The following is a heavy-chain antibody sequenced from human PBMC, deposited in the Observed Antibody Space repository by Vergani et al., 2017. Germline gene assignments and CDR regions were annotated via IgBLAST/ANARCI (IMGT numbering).Heavy chain of an antibody. CDR1: GFTFSNAW. CDR3: TTDNWNYSDAFDI. J-gene: IGHJ3*02. CDR2: IKSKTDGGTT. V-gene: IGHV3-15*01. D-gene: IGHD1-7*01. Sequence: EVQLVESGGGLVKPGGSLRLSCAASGFTFSNAWMSWVRQAPGKGLEWVGRIKSKTDGGTTDYAAPVKGRFTISRDDSKNTLYLQMNSLKTEDTAVYYCTTDNWNYSDAFDIWGQGTMVTVSS.